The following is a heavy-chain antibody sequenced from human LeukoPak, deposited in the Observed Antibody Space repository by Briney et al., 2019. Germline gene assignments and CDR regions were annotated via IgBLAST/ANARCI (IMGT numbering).Heavy chain of an antibody. CDR1: EFTVSSNY. CDR2: IYSGGST. Sequence: GGSLRLSCAASEFTVSSNYMSWVRQAPGKGLEWVSVIYSGGSTYYADSVKGRFTISRDNPKNTLYLQMNSLRAEDTAVYYCATSHSGYDSYYYYGMDVWGQGTTVTVSS. J-gene: IGHJ6*02. D-gene: IGHD5-12*01. V-gene: IGHV3-66*01. CDR3: ATSHSGYDSYYYYGMDV.